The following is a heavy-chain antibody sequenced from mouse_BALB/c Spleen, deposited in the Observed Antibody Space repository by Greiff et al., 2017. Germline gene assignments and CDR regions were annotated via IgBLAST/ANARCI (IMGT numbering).Heavy chain of an antibody. CDR1: GYAFSSSW. J-gene: IGHJ2*01. CDR3: ARGGLGSDY. CDR2: IYPGDGDT. D-gene: IGHD3-1*01. Sequence: QVQLQQSGPVLVKPGASVTISCKASGYAFSSSWMNWVKQRPGQGLEWIGRIYPGDGDTNYNGKFKGKATLTADKSSSTAYMQRSSLTSVDSAVFFCARGGLGSDYWGEGSTLTVSA. V-gene: IGHV1-82*01.